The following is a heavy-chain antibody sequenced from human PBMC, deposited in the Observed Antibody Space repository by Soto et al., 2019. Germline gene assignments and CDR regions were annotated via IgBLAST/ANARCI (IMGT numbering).Heavy chain of an antibody. V-gene: IGHV3-48*02. CDR1: GFTFSSYS. J-gene: IGHJ5*02. CDR3: ARGNSVGICGVVKLRWFDP. Sequence: EVQLVESGGGLVQPGGSLRLSCAASGFTFSSYSMNWVRQAPGKGLEWVSYISSSSSTIYYADSVKGRFTISRDNAKNSLYLQMNSLRDEDTAVYYCARGNSVGICGVVKLRWFDPWGQGTLVTVSS. D-gene: IGHD3-3*01. CDR2: ISSSSSTI.